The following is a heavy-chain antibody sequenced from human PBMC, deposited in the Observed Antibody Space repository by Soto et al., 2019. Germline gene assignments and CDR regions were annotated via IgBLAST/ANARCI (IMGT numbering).Heavy chain of an antibody. V-gene: IGHV3-53*01. CDR2: IYSGGST. CDR1: GFTVSSNY. J-gene: IGHJ6*02. D-gene: IGHD2-2*03. CDR3: ARDGYCSSTSCYDHYYYGMDV. Sequence: GGSLRLSCAASGFTVSSNYMSWVRQAPGKGLEWVSVIYSGGSTYYADSVKGRFTISRDNSKNTLYLQMNSLRAEDTAVYYCARDGYCSSTSCYDHYYYGMDVWGQGTTVTVSS.